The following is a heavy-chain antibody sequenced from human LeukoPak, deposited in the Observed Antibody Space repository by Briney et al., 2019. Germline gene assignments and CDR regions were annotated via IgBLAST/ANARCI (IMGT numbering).Heavy chain of an antibody. CDR1: GDFISNYY. D-gene: IGHD3-3*01. V-gene: IGHV4-59*01. Sequence: PSETLPLTCTISGDFISNYYWSWIRQPPGKTLEWLGYIFYTGITKYNPSLKSRVTVSLDKSKNQFSLKVTSVTAADTAVYYCARGVKSTYYDFWSLPSLDYWGQGTLVSVSP. J-gene: IGHJ4*02. CDR3: ARGVKSTYYDFWSLPSLDY. CDR2: IFYTGIT.